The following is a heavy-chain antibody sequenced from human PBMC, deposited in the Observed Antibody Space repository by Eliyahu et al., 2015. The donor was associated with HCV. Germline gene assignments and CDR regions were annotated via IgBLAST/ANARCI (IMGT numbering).Heavy chain of an antibody. V-gene: IGHV3-15*01. J-gene: IGHJ6*03. CDR1: GFTFXXYC. Sequence: EVQLVESGGGLVKPGGSLRLSCAASGFTFXXYCLGWVRPAPGQGREWSGRIKSKTDGGTTDYAAPVKGRFTISRDDSKSTLYLQMNSLKTEDTAVYYCTTGAPGGFDYYLDVWGQGTTVTVSS. D-gene: IGHD3-10*01. CDR3: TTGAPGGFDYYLDV. CDR2: IKSKTDGGTT.